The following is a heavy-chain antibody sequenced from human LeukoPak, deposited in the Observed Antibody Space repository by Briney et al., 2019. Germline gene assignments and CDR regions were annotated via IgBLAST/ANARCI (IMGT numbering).Heavy chain of an antibody. J-gene: IGHJ3*01. CDR1: GGSISSSSYF. CDR3: ARDVGQWDPTTVIAGGGAT. V-gene: IGHV4-39*07. Sequence: SETLSLTCTVSGGSISSSSYFWGWIRQPPGKGLEWIGSRHYSGSTYYNPSLKSRVTVSVDTSKGQFSLKLTSVTAADTAVYYCARDVGQWDPTTVIAGGGATWGQETMVTVSS. CDR2: RHYSGST. D-gene: IGHD3-16*02.